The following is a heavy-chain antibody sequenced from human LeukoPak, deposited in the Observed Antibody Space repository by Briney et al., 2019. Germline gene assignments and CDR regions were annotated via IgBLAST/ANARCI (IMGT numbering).Heavy chain of an antibody. Sequence: SQTLSLTCAISGDSASSNSWNWIRQSPSRGLEWLGRIYYKSKWFNDYAVSVKSRITINPDTSKNQFSLQLNSVTPEDTALYYCARDQPWINGFDIWGQGTMVTVSS. CDR2: IYYKSKWFN. CDR1: GDSASSNS. CDR3: ARDQPWINGFDI. V-gene: IGHV6-1*01. D-gene: IGHD5-12*01. J-gene: IGHJ3*02.